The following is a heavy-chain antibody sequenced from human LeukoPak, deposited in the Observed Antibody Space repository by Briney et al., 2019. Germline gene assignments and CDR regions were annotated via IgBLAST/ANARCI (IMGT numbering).Heavy chain of an antibody. CDR1: GFTFSSYP. D-gene: IGHD6-6*01. CDR3: ARDSSHYLGSSDY. Sequence: GGSLRVSCVVSGFTFSSYPMSWVRQAPGKGLEWVSVISESGDVTHYADSMKGRFTISRDNTKNTLNLQMNGLGDEDTAIYYCARDSSHYLGSSDYWGQGALVTVSS. J-gene: IGHJ4*02. V-gene: IGHV3-23*01. CDR2: ISESGDVT.